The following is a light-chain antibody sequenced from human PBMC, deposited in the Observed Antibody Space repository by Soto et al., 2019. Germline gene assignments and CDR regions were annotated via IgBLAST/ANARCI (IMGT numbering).Light chain of an antibody. V-gene: IGLV4-69*01. CDR3: QTWGTGVV. J-gene: IGLJ2*01. CDR1: SGHSTYA. Sequence: QSVLTQSPSASASLGASVKLTCTLSSGHSTYAISWHQQQPEKGPRYLMKVNNDGSHTKGGGIPDRFSGSSSGAERYLTISSLQTEDEADYYCQTWGTGVVFGGGTKLTVL. CDR2: VNNDGSH.